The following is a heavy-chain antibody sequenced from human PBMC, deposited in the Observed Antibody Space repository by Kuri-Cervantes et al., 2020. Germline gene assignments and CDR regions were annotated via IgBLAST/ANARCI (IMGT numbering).Heavy chain of an antibody. CDR2: IYYSGST. CDR1: GGSISSYY. V-gene: IGHV4-59*08. Sequence: GSLRLSCTVSGGSISSYYWSWIRQPPGKGLEWIGYIYYSGSTNYNPSLKSRVTISVDRSKNQFSLKLSSVTAADTAVYYCARHRDEVVIDSDYWGQGTLVTVSS. J-gene: IGHJ4*02. CDR3: ARHRDEVVIDSDY. D-gene: IGHD3-22*01.